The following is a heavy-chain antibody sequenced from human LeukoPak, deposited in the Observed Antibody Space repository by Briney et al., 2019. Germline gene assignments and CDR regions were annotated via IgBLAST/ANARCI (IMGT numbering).Heavy chain of an antibody. CDR2: ISSSGSTI. J-gene: IGHJ4*02. V-gene: IGHV3-48*03. Sequence: PGGSLRLSCAASGFTFSSYEMNWVRQAPGKGLEWVSYISSSGSTIYYTDSVKGRFTISRDNAKNSLYLQMNSLRAEDTAVYYCASSGGSGMYYWGQGTLVTVSS. CDR1: GFTFSSYE. CDR3: ASSGGSGMYY. D-gene: IGHD3-10*01.